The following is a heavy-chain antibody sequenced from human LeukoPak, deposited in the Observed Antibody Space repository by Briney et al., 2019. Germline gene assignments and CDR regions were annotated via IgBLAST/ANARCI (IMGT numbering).Heavy chain of an antibody. CDR3: TLLLEYPA. CDR2: IRSKANSYAT. D-gene: IGHD2-15*01. CDR1: GLTFSGSA. J-gene: IGHJ5*02. Sequence: PGASLRLSCAASGLTFSGSAMHWVRQASGKGLEWGGRIRSKANSYATAYAASAKGRFTISRDDSKNTAYLQMNSLKTEDPAVYYCTLLLEYPAWGQGTLVTVSS. V-gene: IGHV3-73*01.